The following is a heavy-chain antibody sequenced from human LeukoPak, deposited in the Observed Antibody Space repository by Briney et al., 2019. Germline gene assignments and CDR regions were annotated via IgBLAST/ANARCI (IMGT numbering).Heavy chain of an antibody. J-gene: IGHJ4*02. V-gene: IGHV3-23*01. CDR3: AKSNRAASGTSHFDY. CDR2: ISASGGST. Sequence: GGSLKLSCAASGFTFSSYAMSWVRQAPGRGLEWVSGISASGGSTYYADSVQGRFTISRDNSKNTLYLQMNSLRAEDTALYYCAKSNRAASGTSHFDYWGQGTLVTVSS. CDR1: GFTFSSYA. D-gene: IGHD6-13*01.